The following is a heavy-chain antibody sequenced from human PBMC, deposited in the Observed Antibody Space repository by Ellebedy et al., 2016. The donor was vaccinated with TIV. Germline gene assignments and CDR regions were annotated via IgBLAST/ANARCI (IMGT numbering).Heavy chain of an antibody. CDR3: AREPDIVVVTAIQGY. V-gene: IGHV1-2*02. J-gene: IGHJ4*02. CDR1: GYTFTGYY. CDR2: INPNSGAT. D-gene: IGHD2-21*02. Sequence: ASVKVSCKASGYTFTGYYMHWVRQAPGQGLEWMGWINPNSGATNYAQKFQGRVTMTRDTSISKAYMELSRLRSDDTAVYYCAREPDIVVVTAIQGYWGQGTPVTVSS.